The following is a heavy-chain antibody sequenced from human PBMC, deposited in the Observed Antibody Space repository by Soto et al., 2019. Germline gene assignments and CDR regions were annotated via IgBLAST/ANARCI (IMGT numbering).Heavy chain of an antibody. V-gene: IGHV3-30*18. J-gene: IGHJ6*03. CDR3: AKDLADCSSTSCDYYYYYYMDV. CDR1: GFTFSSYG. CDR2: ISYDGSDK. Sequence: GGSLRLSCAASGFTFSSYGMHWVRQAPGKGLEWVAVISYDGSDKYYGDSVKGRFTISRDNSKNTLYLQMNSLRGEDTAVYYCAKDLADCSSTSCDYYYYYYMDVWGKGTTVTVSS. D-gene: IGHD2-2*01.